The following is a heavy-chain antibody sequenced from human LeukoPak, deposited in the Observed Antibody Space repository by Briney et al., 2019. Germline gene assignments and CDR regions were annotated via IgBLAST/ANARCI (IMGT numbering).Heavy chain of an antibody. Sequence: PSETLSLTCAVYGGSFSGYYWSWIRQPPGKGLEWIGEINHSGSTNYNPSLKSRVTISVDTSKNQFSLKLSSVTAADTAVYYCARGPLYYDFWSGYWGMDVWGKGTTVAVSS. V-gene: IGHV4-34*01. J-gene: IGHJ6*04. CDR3: ARGPLYYDFWSGYWGMDV. CDR2: INHSGST. CDR1: GGSFSGYY. D-gene: IGHD3-3*01.